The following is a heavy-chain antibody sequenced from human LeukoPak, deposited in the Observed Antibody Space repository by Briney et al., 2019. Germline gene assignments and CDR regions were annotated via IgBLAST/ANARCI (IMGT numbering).Heavy chain of an antibody. Sequence: SQTLSLTCTVSGGSISSGDYYWSWIRQPPGKGLEWIGYIYYSGSTNYNPSLKSRVTISVDTSKNRFSLKLSSVTAADTAVYYCARGIVDTAMVTRYYFDYWGQGTLVTVSS. D-gene: IGHD5-18*01. CDR2: IYYSGST. J-gene: IGHJ4*02. V-gene: IGHV4-30-4*01. CDR1: GGSISSGDYY. CDR3: ARGIVDTAMVTRYYFDY.